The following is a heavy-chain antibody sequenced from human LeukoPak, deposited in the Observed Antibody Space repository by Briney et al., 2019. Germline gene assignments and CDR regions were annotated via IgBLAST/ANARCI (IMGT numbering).Heavy chain of an antibody. Sequence: SVKVSCKASGGTFSSYAISWVRQAPGQGLEWMGGIIPIFGTANYAQKFQGRATITADESTSTAYKELSSLRSEDTAVYYCAREYGDYERVFDYWGQGTLVTVSS. J-gene: IGHJ4*02. CDR1: GGTFSSYA. D-gene: IGHD4-17*01. V-gene: IGHV1-69*13. CDR2: IIPIFGTA. CDR3: AREYGDYERVFDY.